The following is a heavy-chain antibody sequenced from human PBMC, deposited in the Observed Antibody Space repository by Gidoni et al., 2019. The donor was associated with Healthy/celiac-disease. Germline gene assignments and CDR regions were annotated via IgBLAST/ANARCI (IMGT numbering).Heavy chain of an antibody. CDR2: IYYSGST. CDR1: GGSISSSSYY. V-gene: IGHV4-39*01. CDR3: ARHRIGVGWRGNWFDP. D-gene: IGHD3-3*01. Sequence: QLQLQESGPGLVKPSETLSLTCTVSGGSISSSSYYWGWIRQPPGKGLVWIGSIYYSGSTYYNPSLKSRVTISVDTSKNQFSLKLSSVTAADTAVYYCARHRIGVGWRGNWFDPWGQGTLVTVSS. J-gene: IGHJ5*02.